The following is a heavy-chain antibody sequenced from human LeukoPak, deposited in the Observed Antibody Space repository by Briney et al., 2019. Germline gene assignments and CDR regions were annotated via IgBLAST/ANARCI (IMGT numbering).Heavy chain of an antibody. V-gene: IGHV3-74*01. CDR2: INSDGSII. Sequence: EGSLRLSCAASGFTFSTYWMHWVRQAPGKGLVWVSRINSDGSIINYADSVKGRFAISRDNAKNTLYLHMNSLRAEDTAVYYCVLVTTGSWGQGTMVTVS. CDR3: VLVTTGS. J-gene: IGHJ3*01. D-gene: IGHD4-17*01. CDR1: GFTFSTYW.